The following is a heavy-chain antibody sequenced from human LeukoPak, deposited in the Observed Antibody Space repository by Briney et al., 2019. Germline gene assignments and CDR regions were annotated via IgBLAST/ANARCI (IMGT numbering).Heavy chain of an antibody. V-gene: IGHV1-69*06. J-gene: IGHJ6*03. D-gene: IGHD5-12*01. CDR1: GGTFSSYA. CDR2: IIPIFGTA. Sequence: ASVKVSCKASGGTFSSYAISWVRQAPGQGLEWMGGIIPIFGTANYAQKFQGRVTITADKSTSTAYMELSSLRSEDTAVYYCARGLVVATITYYYYYMDVWGKETTVTVSS. CDR3: ARGLVVATITYYYYYMDV.